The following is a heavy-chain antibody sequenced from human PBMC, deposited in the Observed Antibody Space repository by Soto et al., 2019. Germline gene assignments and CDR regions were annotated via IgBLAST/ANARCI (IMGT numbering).Heavy chain of an antibody. V-gene: IGHV3-9*01. D-gene: IGHD6-13*01. CDR1: GFTFDDYA. J-gene: IGHJ1*01. CDR2: INWNSGSI. Sequence: GGSLRLSCAASGFTFDDYAMHWVRQVPGKGLEWVSGINWNSGSIGYGDSVKGRFAISRDNAKNSLHLQMNSLSAEDTAFYYCVKDESINWYSGHFRHWGQGTLATVSS. CDR3: VKDESINWYSGHFRH.